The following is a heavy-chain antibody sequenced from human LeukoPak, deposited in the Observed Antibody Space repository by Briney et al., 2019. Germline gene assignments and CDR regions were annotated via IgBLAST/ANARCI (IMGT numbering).Heavy chain of an antibody. Sequence: PGGSLRLSCAASGFTFSDYAMNWVRQAQGKGLEWVAVISYDGSNKYYADSVKGRFTISRDNSKNTLYLQMNSPRAEDTAVYYCARDDVYVWGDYWGQGTLVTVSS. V-gene: IGHV3-30-3*01. J-gene: IGHJ4*02. CDR3: ARDDVYVWGDY. D-gene: IGHD3-16*01. CDR1: GFTFSDYA. CDR2: ISYDGSNK.